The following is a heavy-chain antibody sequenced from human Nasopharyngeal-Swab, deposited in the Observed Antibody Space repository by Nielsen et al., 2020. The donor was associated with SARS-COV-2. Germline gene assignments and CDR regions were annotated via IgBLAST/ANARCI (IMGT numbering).Heavy chain of an antibody. CDR2: IYPGDSDT. CDR3: ARPGDIAVAGDDWYFDL. Sequence: RQMPGKGLEWMGIIYPGDSDTRYSPSFQGQVTISADKSISTAYLQWSSLKASDTAMYYCARPGDIAVAGDDWYFDLWGRGTLVTVSS. D-gene: IGHD6-19*01. J-gene: IGHJ2*01. V-gene: IGHV5-51*01.